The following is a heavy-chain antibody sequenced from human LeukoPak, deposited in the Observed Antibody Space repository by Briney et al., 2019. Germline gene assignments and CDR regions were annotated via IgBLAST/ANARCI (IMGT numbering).Heavy chain of an antibody. V-gene: IGHV4-38-2*02. J-gene: IGHJ4*02. Sequence: PSETLSLTCTVSGYSISSGYYRGWIRQPPGKGLEWIGSIYHSGSTYYNPSLKSRVTISIDTSKNQFSLKLSSVTAADTAVYYCARASYSYDINGWVPFDYWGQGTLVTVSS. CDR1: GYSISSGYY. CDR3: ARASYSYDINGWVPFDY. D-gene: IGHD3-22*01. CDR2: IYHSGST.